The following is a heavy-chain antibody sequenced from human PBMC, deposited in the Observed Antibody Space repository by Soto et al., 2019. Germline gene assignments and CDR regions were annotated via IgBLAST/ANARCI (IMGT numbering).Heavy chain of an antibody. CDR3: ARSPPAGYCSSTSCPMNY. V-gene: IGHV3-21*01. CDR1: GFTFSSYS. CDR2: ISSSSSYI. D-gene: IGHD2-2*01. Sequence: GGSLRLSCAASGFTFSSYSMNWVRQAPGKGLEWVSSISSSSSYIYYADSVKGRFTISRDNAKNSLYLQMNSLRAEDTAVYYCARSPPAGYCSSTSCPMNYWGQGTLVTVSS. J-gene: IGHJ4*02.